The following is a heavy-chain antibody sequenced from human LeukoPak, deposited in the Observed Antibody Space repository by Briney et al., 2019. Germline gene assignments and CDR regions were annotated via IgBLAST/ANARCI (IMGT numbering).Heavy chain of an antibody. CDR1: DDSISTYY. Sequence: PSETLSLTCTVSDDSISTYYWSWIRQPPGKGLEWIGYVSYSGSTNYSPSLKSRVTISVDTSKNQFSLKLSSVTAADTAVYYCARAHLHYGDSIHDLDYWGQGTLVTVSS. J-gene: IGHJ4*02. CDR2: VSYSGST. D-gene: IGHD4-17*01. V-gene: IGHV4-59*01. CDR3: ARAHLHYGDSIHDLDY.